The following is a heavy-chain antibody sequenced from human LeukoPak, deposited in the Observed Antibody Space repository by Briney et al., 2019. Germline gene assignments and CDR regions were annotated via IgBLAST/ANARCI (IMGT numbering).Heavy chain of an antibody. CDR3: ARHFKSSTRGFDI. CDR2: VYYSGST. D-gene: IGHD2-15*01. Sequence: PSETLSLTCTVSGGSIRSYYWSWIRQPPGKELEWIGYVYYSGSTNYNPSLESRVTISVDTSMNQFLLKLSSVNAADTAVYYCARHFKSSTRGFDIWGQGTMVTVSS. CDR1: GGSIRSYY. J-gene: IGHJ3*02. V-gene: IGHV4-59*08.